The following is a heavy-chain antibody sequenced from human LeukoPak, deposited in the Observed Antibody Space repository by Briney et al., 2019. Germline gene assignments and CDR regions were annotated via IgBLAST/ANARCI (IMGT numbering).Heavy chain of an antibody. V-gene: IGHV3-7*01. D-gene: IGHD3-10*01. Sequence: GALGLSCAAAGFSFSNYWMGWVRPAPGKGLEWVANIKQDGSEKYYVDSVKGRFTISKENAKNSLYLQMNSPRAEDTAVYYCVRVAGSDIKGIFDYWGQGTQVTVSS. CDR3: VRVAGSDIKGIFDY. CDR2: IKQDGSEK. CDR1: GFSFSNYW. J-gene: IGHJ4*02.